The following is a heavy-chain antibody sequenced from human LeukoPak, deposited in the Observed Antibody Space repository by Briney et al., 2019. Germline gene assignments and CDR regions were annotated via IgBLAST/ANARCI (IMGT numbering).Heavy chain of an antibody. CDR2: IIPTFGTA. CDR1: GGTFSSYA. J-gene: IGHJ4*02. Sequence: SVTVSCKASGGTFSSYAISWVRQAPGQGLEWMGGIIPTFGTANYAQKFQGRVTITADESTSTAYMELSSLRSEDTAVYYCAREMGDSKYYFDYWGQGTLVTVSS. V-gene: IGHV1-69*13. D-gene: IGHD2-21*02. CDR3: AREMGDSKYYFDY.